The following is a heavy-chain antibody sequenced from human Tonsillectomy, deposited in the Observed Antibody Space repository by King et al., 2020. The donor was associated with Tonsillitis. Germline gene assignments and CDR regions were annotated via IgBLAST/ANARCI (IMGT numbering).Heavy chain of an antibody. V-gene: IGHV1-3*01. J-gene: IGHJ4*02. CDR2: INAGNGNT. CDR1: GYTFTSYA. CDR3: ARQTYYYDSSGYYNY. Sequence: QDQLVQSGAEVKKPGASVKVSCKASGYTFTSYAMHWVRQAPGQRLEWMGWINAGNGNTKYSQNFQGRVTITRDTSASTAYMELSSLRSEDTAVYYCARQTYYYDSSGYYNYWGQGTLVTVSS. D-gene: IGHD3-22*01.